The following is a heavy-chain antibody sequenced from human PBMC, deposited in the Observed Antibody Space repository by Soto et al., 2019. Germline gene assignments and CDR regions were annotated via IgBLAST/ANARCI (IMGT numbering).Heavy chain of an antibody. CDR3: ARAQPDYYDSGVDNRLDY. V-gene: IGHV1-69*13. CDR1: GGTFSSYA. D-gene: IGHD3-22*01. Sequence: ASVKVSCKASGGTFSSYAISWVRQAPGQGLEWMGGIIPIFGTANYAQKFQGRVTITADESTSTAYMELSSLRSEDTAVYYCARAQPDYYDSGVDNRLDYWGQGTLVTVSS. CDR2: IIPIFGTA. J-gene: IGHJ4*02.